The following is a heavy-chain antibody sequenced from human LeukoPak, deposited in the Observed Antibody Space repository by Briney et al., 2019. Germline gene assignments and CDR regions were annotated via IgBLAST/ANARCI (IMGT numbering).Heavy chain of an antibody. J-gene: IGHJ3*02. D-gene: IGHD1-1*01. CDR1: RYTFTSYD. CDR3: ARRTTGTTAAFDI. CDR2: MNPNSGNT. V-gene: IGHV1-8*01. Sequence: ASVKVSCKASRYTFTSYDINWVRQATGQGLEWMGWMNPNSGNTGYAQKFQGRVTMTRNTSISTAYMELSSLRSEDTAVYYCARRTTGTTAAFDIWSQGTMVTVSS.